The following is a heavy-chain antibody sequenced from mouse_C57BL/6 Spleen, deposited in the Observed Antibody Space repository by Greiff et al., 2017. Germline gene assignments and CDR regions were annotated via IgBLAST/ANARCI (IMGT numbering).Heavy chain of an antibody. CDR1: GFTFSDYG. CDR3: ARGDDGYFAMDY. Sequence: EVKLQESGGGLVKPGGSLKLSCAASGFTFSDYGMHWVRQAPEKGLEWVAYISSGSSTIYYADTVKGRFTISRDNAKNTLFLQMTSLRSEDTAMYYCARGDDGYFAMDYWGQGTSVTVSS. J-gene: IGHJ4*01. D-gene: IGHD2-3*01. CDR2: ISSGSSTI. V-gene: IGHV5-17*01.